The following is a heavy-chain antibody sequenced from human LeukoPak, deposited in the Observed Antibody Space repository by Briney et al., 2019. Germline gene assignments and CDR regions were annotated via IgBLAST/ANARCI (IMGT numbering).Heavy chain of an antibody. CDR2: IYYSGST. CDR1: GGSISSYY. J-gene: IGHJ2*01. D-gene: IGHD5-18*01. V-gene: IGHV4-59*01. Sequence: KPSETLSLTCTVSGGSISSYYWSWIRQPPGKGLEWIGYIYYSGSTNYNPSLKSRVTISVDTSKNQFSLKLSSVTAADTAVYYCARGVDTAMVLYWYFDLWGRGTLVAVSS. CDR3: ARGVDTAMVLYWYFDL.